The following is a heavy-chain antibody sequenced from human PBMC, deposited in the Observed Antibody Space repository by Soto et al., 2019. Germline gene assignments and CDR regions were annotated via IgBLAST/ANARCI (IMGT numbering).Heavy chain of an antibody. CDR1: GYTFTSCG. V-gene: IGHV1-18*01. Sequence: GASVKVSCKASGYTFTSCGISWVRQAPGQGLEWMGWISAYNGNTNYAQKLQGRVTMTTDTSTSTAYMELRSLRSDDTAVYYCARDFAFVGGYNSYYYYYGMDVWGQGTTVTVSS. CDR2: ISAYNGNT. J-gene: IGHJ6*02. D-gene: IGHD5-12*01. CDR3: ARDFAFVGGYNSYYYYYGMDV.